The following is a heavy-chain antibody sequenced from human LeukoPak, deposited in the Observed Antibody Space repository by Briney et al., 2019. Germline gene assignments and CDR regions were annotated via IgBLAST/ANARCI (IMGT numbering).Heavy chain of an antibody. D-gene: IGHD5-18*01. CDR2: ISTSSTTI. V-gene: IGHV3-48*04. J-gene: IGHJ6*03. CDR3: ARVPSGYTLGYGYYYYYMDV. CDR1: GFTFSDYT. Sequence: GGSLRLSCAVSGFTFSDYTMTWVRQAPGKGLEWVSYISTSSTTIYYADSVKGRFTISRDNTKNALYLQMNSLRAEDTAVYYCARVPSGYTLGYGYYYYYMDVWGKGTTVTVSS.